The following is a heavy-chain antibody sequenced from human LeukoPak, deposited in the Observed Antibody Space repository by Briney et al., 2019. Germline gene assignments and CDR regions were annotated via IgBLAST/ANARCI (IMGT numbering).Heavy chain of an antibody. CDR1: GGSFSGYY. CDR2: INHSGST. CDR3: ARVYYYDSSGYYYSWYFDL. Sequence: SETLSLTCAVYGGSFSGYYWSWIRQPPGKGLEWIGEINHSGSTNYNPSLKRRVTISVDTPKNQFSLKLSSVTAADTAVYYCARVYYYDSSGYYYSWYFDLWGRGTLVTVSS. V-gene: IGHV4-34*01. D-gene: IGHD3-22*01. J-gene: IGHJ2*01.